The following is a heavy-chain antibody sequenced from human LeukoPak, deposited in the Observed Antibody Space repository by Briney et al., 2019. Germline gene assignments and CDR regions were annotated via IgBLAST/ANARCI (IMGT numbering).Heavy chain of an antibody. J-gene: IGHJ4*02. CDR1: GGSFSGYY. CDR3: AVSVAAHLYY. V-gene: IGHV4-34*01. D-gene: IGHD6-6*01. Sequence: SETLSLTCAVYGGSFSGYYWSWIPQPPGKGLEWIGEINHSGSTNYNPSLKSRVTISVDTSKNQFSLKLSSVTAADTAVYYCAVSVAAHLYYWGQGTLVTVSS. CDR2: INHSGST.